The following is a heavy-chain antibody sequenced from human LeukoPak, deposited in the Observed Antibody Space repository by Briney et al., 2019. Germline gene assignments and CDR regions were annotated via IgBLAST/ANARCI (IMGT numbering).Heavy chain of an antibody. CDR1: GGSISSYY. CDR3: ARAQGSSGLNWFDP. J-gene: IGHJ5*02. CDR2: IYTSGST. D-gene: IGHD3-22*01. Sequence: SETLSLTCTVSGGSISSYYWSWIRKPAGKGLEWIGRIYTSGSTNYNPSLKSRVTMSVDTSKNQFSLKLSSVTAADTAVYYCARAQGSSGLNWFDPWGQGTLDTVSS. V-gene: IGHV4-4*07.